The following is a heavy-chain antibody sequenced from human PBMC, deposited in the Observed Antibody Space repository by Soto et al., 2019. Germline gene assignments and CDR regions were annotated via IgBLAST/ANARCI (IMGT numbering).Heavy chain of an antibody. J-gene: IGHJ4*02. V-gene: IGHV3-21*01. CDR2: IGDSSTYI. D-gene: IGHD3-22*01. CDR3: ARDQRWLRHGYSDY. CDR1: GFSFSSHS. Sequence: EVQLVESGGGLVKPGGSLRLSCAASGFSFSSHSMNWVRQAPGKGLEWVSSIGDSSTYIYYADSVKGRFTISRDNAKNSLYLQKNSLSAEDTAVYYCARDQRWLRHGYSDYWGQGTLVTVSS.